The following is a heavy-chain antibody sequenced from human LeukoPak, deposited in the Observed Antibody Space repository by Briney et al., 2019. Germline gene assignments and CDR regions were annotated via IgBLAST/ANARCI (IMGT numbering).Heavy chain of an antibody. Sequence: GASVKVSCKASGYTFTSYGISWVRQAPGQGLEWMGGIIPIFGTANYAQKFQGRVTITADESTSTAYMELSSLRSEDTAVYYCARDSPQSDFDYWGQGTLVTVSS. V-gene: IGHV1-69*13. CDR2: IIPIFGTA. CDR3: ARDSPQSDFDY. CDR1: GYTFTSYG. J-gene: IGHJ4*02.